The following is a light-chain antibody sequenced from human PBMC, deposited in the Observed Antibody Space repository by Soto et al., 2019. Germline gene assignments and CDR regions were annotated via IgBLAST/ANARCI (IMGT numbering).Light chain of an antibody. CDR1: SGGIASNY. CDR3: QSYDSTTVV. CDR2: KDN. J-gene: IGLJ2*01. V-gene: IGLV6-57*04. Sequence: NFMLTQPHSVSESPGKTVTISCTRSSGGIASNYVQWYQQRPGSAPTTVIYKDNQRPSGVPARFSGSTDGSSNSASLTISGLQTEDEADYYCQSYDSTTVVFGGGTKLTV.